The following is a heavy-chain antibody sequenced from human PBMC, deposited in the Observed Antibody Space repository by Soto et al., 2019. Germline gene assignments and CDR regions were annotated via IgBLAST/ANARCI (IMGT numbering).Heavy chain of an antibody. CDR3: ARDCITMIGGWCFAFDI. J-gene: IGHJ3*02. Sequence: GGSRRLSCAASGFTFSSYIMNGVRQAPGKGLEWVSYISSSSSTIYYADSVKGRFTISRDNAKNSLYLQMNSLRDEDTAVYYCARDCITMIGGWCFAFDIWGQGTMVTVSS. D-gene: IGHD3-22*01. CDR1: GFTFSSYI. CDR2: ISSSSSTI. V-gene: IGHV3-48*02.